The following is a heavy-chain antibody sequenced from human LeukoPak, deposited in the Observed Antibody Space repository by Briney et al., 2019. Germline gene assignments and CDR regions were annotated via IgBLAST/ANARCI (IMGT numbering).Heavy chain of an antibody. V-gene: IGHV3-23*01. CDR2: ISGSGGST. CDR3: AKDRDSSSSAPGDYFDY. Sequence: SGGSLRLSCAASGFTFSSYAMSWVRQAPGKGLEWVSAISGSGGSTYYADSVKGRFTISRDNSKNTLYLQMNSLRAEDTAVYYCAKDRDSSSSAPGDYFDYWGQGTLVTVSS. J-gene: IGHJ4*02. D-gene: IGHD6-6*01. CDR1: GFTFSSYA.